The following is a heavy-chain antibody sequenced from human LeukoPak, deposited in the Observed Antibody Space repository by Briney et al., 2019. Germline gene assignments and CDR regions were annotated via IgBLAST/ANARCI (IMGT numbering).Heavy chain of an antibody. D-gene: IGHD3-22*01. CDR1: GGSISSSSYY. V-gene: IGHV4-39*07. J-gene: IGHJ4*02. CDR2: IYYSGST. Sequence: PSETLSLTCTVSGGSISSSSYYWGWIRQPPGKGLEWIGSIYYSGSTYYNPSLKSRVTISVDTSKNQFSLKLSSVTAADTAVYYCARTRYSSGYFPDYWGQGTLVTVSS. CDR3: ARTRYSSGYFPDY.